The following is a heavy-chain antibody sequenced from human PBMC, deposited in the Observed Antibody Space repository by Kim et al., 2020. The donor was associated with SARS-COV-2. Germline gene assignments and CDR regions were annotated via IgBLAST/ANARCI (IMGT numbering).Heavy chain of an antibody. D-gene: IGHD2-2*01. CDR1: GGSISISTYY. Sequence: SETLSLTCAVSGGSISISTYYWGWIRQPPGKGLEWIGSIYYSGSTYYNPYLKSRVTVSLDTSKNHFSLKLSSVTAADTAVYYCARHEGSRLHLGYCSSSSCYGVDYRGQGTLVTVSS. CDR2: IYYSGST. V-gene: IGHV4-39*01. J-gene: IGHJ4*01. CDR3: ARHEGSRLHLGYCSSSSCYGVDY.